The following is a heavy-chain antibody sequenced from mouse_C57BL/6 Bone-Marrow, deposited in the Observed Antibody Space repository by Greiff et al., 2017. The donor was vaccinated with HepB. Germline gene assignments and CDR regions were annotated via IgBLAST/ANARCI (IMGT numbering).Heavy chain of an antibody. CDR1: GYSITSGYY. CDR2: ISYDGSN. J-gene: IGHJ3*01. V-gene: IGHV3-6*01. D-gene: IGHD2-4*01. Sequence: EVQLQESGPGLVKPSQSLSLTCSVTGYSITSGYYWNWIRQFPGNKLEWMGYISYDGSNNYNPSLKNRISITRDTSKNQFFLKLNSVTTEDTATYYCARDLLKDYDVRFFAYWGQGTLVTVSA. CDR3: ARDLLKDYDVRFFAY.